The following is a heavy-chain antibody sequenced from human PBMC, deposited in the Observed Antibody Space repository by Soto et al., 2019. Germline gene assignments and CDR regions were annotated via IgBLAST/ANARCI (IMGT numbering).Heavy chain of an antibody. V-gene: IGHV1-2*04. D-gene: IGHD3-9*01. CDR2: INPNSGGT. CDR1: GYTFTGYY. J-gene: IGHJ5*02. Sequence: ASVKVSCKASGYTFTGYYMHWVRQAPGQGLEWMGWINPNSGGTSYAQKFQGWVTMTRDTSISTAYMELSRLRSDDTAVYYCAREGIRIRYFDWLSPETNWFDPWGQGTLVTVSS. CDR3: AREGIRIRYFDWLSPETNWFDP.